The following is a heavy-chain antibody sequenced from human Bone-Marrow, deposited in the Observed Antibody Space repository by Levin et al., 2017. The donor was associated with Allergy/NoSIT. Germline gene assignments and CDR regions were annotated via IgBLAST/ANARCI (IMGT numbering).Heavy chain of an antibody. CDR3: TTEDGWARN. J-gene: IGHJ4*02. CDR1: GFTFTNAW. D-gene: IGHD2-2*03. Sequence: PGGSLRLSCAVSGFTFTNAWMSWVRQAPGKGLEWVGRIKSKNDGETRDYAAPVKGRFTISRDDSKNTMYLQMNSLKAEDTAVYYCTTEDGWARNWGQGTLVTVSS. CDR2: IKSKNDGETR. V-gene: IGHV3-15*01.